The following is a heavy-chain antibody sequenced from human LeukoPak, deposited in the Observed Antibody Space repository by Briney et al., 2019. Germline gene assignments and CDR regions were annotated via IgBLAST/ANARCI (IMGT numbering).Heavy chain of an antibody. Sequence: GGSLRLSCVVSGFTFTNYVVHWVRQAPGKGLEWVTLVSSDGGIKYYADSVKGRFSVSRDISKNTLYLQMNSLRVDDTAVYYCARDSETTPIHVLGYWGQGTLITVSS. D-gene: IGHD2-15*01. V-gene: IGHV3-30-3*01. J-gene: IGHJ4*02. CDR1: GFTFTNYV. CDR2: VSSDGGIK. CDR3: ARDSETTPIHVLGY.